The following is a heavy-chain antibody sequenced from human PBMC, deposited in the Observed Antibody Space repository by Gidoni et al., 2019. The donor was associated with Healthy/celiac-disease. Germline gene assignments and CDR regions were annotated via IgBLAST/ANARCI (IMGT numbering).Heavy chain of an antibody. CDR1: GFTFSRYS. D-gene: IGHD3-22*01. CDR3: ARDTNRAYYYDSSGYYSDAFDI. J-gene: IGHJ3*02. V-gene: IGHV3-21*01. Sequence: EVQLVESGGGLVKPGGSLRLSCAASGFTFSRYSMHWVRQAPGKGLEWVSSISSSSSYIYYADSVKGRFTISRDNAKNSLYLQMNSLRAEDTAVYYCARDTNRAYYYDSSGYYSDAFDIWGQGTMVTVSS. CDR2: ISSSSSYI.